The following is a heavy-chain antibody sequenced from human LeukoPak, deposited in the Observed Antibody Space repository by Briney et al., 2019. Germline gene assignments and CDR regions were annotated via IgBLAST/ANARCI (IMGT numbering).Heavy chain of an antibody. CDR1: GGSISSSNW. J-gene: IGHJ6*02. Sequence: SETLSLTCAVSGGSISSSNWWSWVRQPPGKGLEWIGEIYHSGSTNYNPSLKSRVTISVDTSKNQFSLKLSSVTAADTAVCYCARGKRARHYDSSGYPYYYYGMDVWGQGTTVTVSS. D-gene: IGHD3-22*01. V-gene: IGHV4-4*02. CDR3: ARGKRARHYDSSGYPYYYYGMDV. CDR2: IYHSGST.